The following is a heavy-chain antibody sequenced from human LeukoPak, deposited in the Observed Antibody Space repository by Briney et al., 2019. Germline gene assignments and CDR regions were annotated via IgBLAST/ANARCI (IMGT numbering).Heavy chain of an antibody. Sequence: CAVYGGSFSXYYWSWIRQPPGKGVEWIGEINHSGSTNYNPSLKSRVTISVDTSKNQFSLKLSSVTAADTAVYYCARGMTTVTPLDYWGQGTLVTVSS. V-gene: IGHV4-34*01. CDR2: INHSGST. D-gene: IGHD4-17*01. CDR3: ARGMTTVTPLDY. CDR1: GGSFSXYY. J-gene: IGHJ4*02.